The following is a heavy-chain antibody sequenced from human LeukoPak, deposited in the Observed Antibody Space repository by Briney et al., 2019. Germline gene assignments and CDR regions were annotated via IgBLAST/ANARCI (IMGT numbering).Heavy chain of an antibody. V-gene: IGHV3-48*04. CDR3: ATSGSLFWFAD. CDR2: ISSRSRTI. D-gene: IGHD3-3*01. Sequence: QPGRSLRLSCAASGFILSNYSMNWVRQAPGKGLEWVSYISSRSRTIYYADSVKGRFTISRDNAKNSLYLQMNSLRAEDTAVYYCATSGSLFWFADWGQGTLVTVSS. J-gene: IGHJ4*02. CDR1: GFILSNYS.